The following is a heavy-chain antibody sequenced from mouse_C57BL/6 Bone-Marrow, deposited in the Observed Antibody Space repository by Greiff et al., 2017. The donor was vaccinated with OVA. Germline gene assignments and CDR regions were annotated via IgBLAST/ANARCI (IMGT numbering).Heavy chain of an antibody. CDR3: ARDSTTYMDY. J-gene: IGHJ4*01. CDR1: GFTFSSYA. Sequence: VQLKESGGGLVKPGGSLKLSCAASGFTFSSYAMSWVRQTPEKRLEWVATISDGGSYTYYPDNVKGRFTISRDNAKNNLYLQMSHLKSEDTTMYYCARDSTTYMDYWGQGTSVTVSS. V-gene: IGHV5-4*01. D-gene: IGHD5-5*01. CDR2: ISDGGSYT.